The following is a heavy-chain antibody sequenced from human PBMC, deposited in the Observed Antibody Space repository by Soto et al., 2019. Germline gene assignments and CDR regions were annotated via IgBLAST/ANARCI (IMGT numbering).Heavy chain of an antibody. CDR1: GGSISSSSYY. D-gene: IGHD3-9*01. J-gene: IGHJ5*02. Sequence: PSETLSLTCTVSGGSISSSSYYWGWIRQPPGKGLEWIGSIYYSGSTYYNPSLKSRVTISVDTSKNQFSLKLSSVTAADTAVYYCARHRGRGDYDMVTGSTRKLGSWFDPWGQGTLVTVSS. CDR2: IYYSGST. CDR3: ARHRGRGDYDMVTGSTRKLGSWFDP. V-gene: IGHV4-39*01.